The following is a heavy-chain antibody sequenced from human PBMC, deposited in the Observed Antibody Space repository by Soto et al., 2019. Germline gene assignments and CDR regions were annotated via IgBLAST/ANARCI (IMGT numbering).Heavy chain of an antibody. V-gene: IGHV4-30-4*01. CDR2: IYYSGST. Sequence: SETLSLTCTVSGDSITSGDSYWSWIRQPPGKGLEWLGYIYYSGSTSYSPSLKSRVTLSVDTSKNQFSVRLNSVTASDTAVYYCAPLSVSLSGPYGIHVWGQGTTVTVSS. CDR3: APLSVSLSGPYGIHV. J-gene: IGHJ6*02. D-gene: IGHD2-15*01. CDR1: GDSITSGDSY.